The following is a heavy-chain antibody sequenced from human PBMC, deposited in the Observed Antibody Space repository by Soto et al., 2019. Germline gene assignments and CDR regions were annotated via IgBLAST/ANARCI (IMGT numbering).Heavy chain of an antibody. Sequence: GGSLRLSCAASGFTFSSYAMHWVRQAPGKGLEWVAVISYDGSNKYYADSVKGRFTISRDNSKNTLYLQMNSLRAEDTAVYYCARASSGGSSSTDWFDPWGQGTLVTVSS. J-gene: IGHJ5*02. CDR2: ISYDGSNK. CDR3: ARASSGGSSSTDWFDP. V-gene: IGHV3-30-3*01. CDR1: GFTFSSYA. D-gene: IGHD6-6*01.